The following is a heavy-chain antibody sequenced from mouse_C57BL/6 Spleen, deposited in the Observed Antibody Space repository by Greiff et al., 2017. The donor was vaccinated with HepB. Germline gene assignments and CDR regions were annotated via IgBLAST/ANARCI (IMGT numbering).Heavy chain of an antibody. V-gene: IGHV3-6*01. J-gene: IGHJ3*01. CDR1: GYSITSGYY. CDR3: ARDPITGTPFAY. Sequence: EVQLQESGPGLVKPSQSLSLTCSVTGYSITSGYYWNWIRQFPGNKLEWMGYISYDGSNNYNPSLKNRISITRDTSKNQFFLKLNSVTTEDTATYYCARDPITGTPFAYWGQGTLVTVSA. CDR2: ISYDGSN. D-gene: IGHD4-1*01.